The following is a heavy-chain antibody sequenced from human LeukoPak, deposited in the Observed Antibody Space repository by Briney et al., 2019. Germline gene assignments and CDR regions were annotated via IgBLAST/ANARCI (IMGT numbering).Heavy chain of an antibody. CDR1: GFTFSSYW. V-gene: IGHV3-7*03. Sequence: GGSLRLSCAASGFTFSSYWMSWVRQAPGKGLEWVANIKQDGSEKYYVDSVKGRFTISRDNAKNSLYLQMNSLRAEDTALYYCARVAQYSGYVTSDYWGQGTLVTVSS. D-gene: IGHD5-12*01. CDR2: IKQDGSEK. CDR3: ARVAQYSGYVTSDY. J-gene: IGHJ4*02.